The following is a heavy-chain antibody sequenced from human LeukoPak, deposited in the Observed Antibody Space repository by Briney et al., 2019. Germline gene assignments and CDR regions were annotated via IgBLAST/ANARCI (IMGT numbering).Heavy chain of an antibody. J-gene: IGHJ6*02. CDR2: IYPGDSDT. CDR1: GYSFTSYW. CDR3: ARRDGYCSSTSCYADYYYGMDV. V-gene: IGHV5-51*01. D-gene: IGHD2-2*01. Sequence: PGESLKISCKGSGYSFTSYWIGWVRQMPGKGLEWMGIIYPGDSDTTYSPSFQGQVTISAYKSISTAYLQWSSLKASDTAMYYCARRDGYCSSTSCYADYYYGMDVWGQGTTVTVSS.